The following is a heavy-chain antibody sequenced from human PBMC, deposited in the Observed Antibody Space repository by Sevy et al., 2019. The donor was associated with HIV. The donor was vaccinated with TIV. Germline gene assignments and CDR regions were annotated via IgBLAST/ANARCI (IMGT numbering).Heavy chain of an antibody. CDR2: ISGFSNYI. V-gene: IGHV3-21*01. CDR3: ARDETWDAFDI. CDR1: GFTFSSYS. Sequence: GGSLRLSCAASGFTFSSYSMNWVRQAPGKGLEWVSSISGFSNYIYYADSVQGRFTISRDNAKNSLYLQMNSLTDEDTAVYYCARDETWDAFDIWGQGTMVTVSS. J-gene: IGHJ3*02.